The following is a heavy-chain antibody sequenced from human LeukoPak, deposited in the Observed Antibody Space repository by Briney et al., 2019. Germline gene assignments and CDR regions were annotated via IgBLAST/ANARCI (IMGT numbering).Heavy chain of an antibody. CDR1: GGPISSYY. Sequence: SETLSLTCTVSGGPISSYYWSWIRQPPGKGLEWIGYIYYSGSTNYNPSLKSRVTISVDTSKNQFSLKLSSVTAADTAVYYCASQIPAADMGSFDPWGQGTLVTVSS. CDR3: ASQIPAADMGSFDP. V-gene: IGHV4-59*01. D-gene: IGHD2-2*01. J-gene: IGHJ5*02. CDR2: IYYSGST.